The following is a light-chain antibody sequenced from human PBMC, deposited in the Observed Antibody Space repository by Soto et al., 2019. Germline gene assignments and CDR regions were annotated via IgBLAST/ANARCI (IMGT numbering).Light chain of an antibody. CDR3: QTWDTGLWV. CDR2: LNNDGSH. J-gene: IGLJ3*02. Sequence: QLVLTQSPSASASLGASVTLTCTLSSGHDNYAIAWHQQQPEKGPRFLMKLNNDGSHNKGDGIPDRFSGSSSGAERNLTISSLQSEDEADYYCQTWDTGLWVFGGGTKLTVL. CDR1: SGHDNYA. V-gene: IGLV4-69*01.